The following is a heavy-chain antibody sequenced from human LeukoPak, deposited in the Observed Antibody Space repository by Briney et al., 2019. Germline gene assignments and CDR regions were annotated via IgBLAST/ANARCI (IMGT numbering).Heavy chain of an antibody. CDR2: INHSGST. V-gene: IGHV4-34*01. Sequence: SETLSLTCAVYGGSFSGYYWSWIRQPPGKGLEWIGEINHSGSTNYNPSLKSRVTISVDTSKNQFSLKLSSVTAADTAVYYCARGRSRSGNFYYMDVWGKGTTVTVSS. CDR1: GGSFSGYY. J-gene: IGHJ6*03. CDR3: ARGRSRSGNFYYMDV. D-gene: IGHD1-14*01.